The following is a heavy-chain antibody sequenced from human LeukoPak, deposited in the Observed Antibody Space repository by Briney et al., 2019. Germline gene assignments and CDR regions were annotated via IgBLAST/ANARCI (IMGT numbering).Heavy chain of an antibody. V-gene: IGHV3-23*01. D-gene: IGHD3-22*01. J-gene: IGHJ1*01. Sequence: PGGSLRLSCAASGLTVSSYAMNWVRQAPGKGLEWVSGITVSGGSTYYADSVKGRFTISRDNSKNTLYLQLNSLRAEDTAVYYCAKGNYYDSNHLQHWGQGTLVTVSS. CDR1: GLTVSSYA. CDR2: ITVSGGST. CDR3: AKGNYYDSNHLQH.